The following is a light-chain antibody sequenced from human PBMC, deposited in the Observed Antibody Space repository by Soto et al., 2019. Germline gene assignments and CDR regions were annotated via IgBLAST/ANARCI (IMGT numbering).Light chain of an antibody. V-gene: IGKV1-39*01. CDR1: QDIGSS. CDR3: QQRSNWIT. J-gene: IGKJ5*01. Sequence: DIQMTQSPSSLSASVGDRVTITCRASQDIGSSLNWYQHKLGKAPKLLIFGASDLRGGVPSRFSGSGSGTDFTLTISSVEPEDFAVYYCQQRSNWITFGQGTRLEIK. CDR2: GAS.